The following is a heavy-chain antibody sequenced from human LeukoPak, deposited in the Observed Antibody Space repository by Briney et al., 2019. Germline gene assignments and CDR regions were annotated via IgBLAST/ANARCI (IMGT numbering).Heavy chain of an antibody. CDR3: ARDHREGHFTGRYFDL. Sequence: GGSLRLSCAASGFTFSPYSMTWVRQAPGKGLEWVSYISSSNLTMYYADSVKGRFTISRDSAKNSLYLQLNSLRAEDTAVYYCARDHREGHFTGRYFDLWGRGTLVTVSS. CDR1: GFTFSPYS. D-gene: IGHD2/OR15-2a*01. CDR2: ISSSNLTM. V-gene: IGHV3-48*01. J-gene: IGHJ2*01.